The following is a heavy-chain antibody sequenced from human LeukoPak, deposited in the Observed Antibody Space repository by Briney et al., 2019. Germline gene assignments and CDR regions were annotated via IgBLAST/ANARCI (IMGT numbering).Heavy chain of an antibody. CDR2: IRSKAYGGTT. Sequence: RSGGSLRLSCTASGFTFGDYAMSWFRQAPGKGLEWVGFIRSKAYGGTTEYAASVKGRFTISRDDSKSIAYLQMNSLKTEDTAVYYCTRGPTMIVVVSAFDYWGQGTLVTVSS. V-gene: IGHV3-49*03. J-gene: IGHJ4*02. CDR1: GFTFGDYA. D-gene: IGHD3-22*01. CDR3: TRGPTMIVVVSAFDY.